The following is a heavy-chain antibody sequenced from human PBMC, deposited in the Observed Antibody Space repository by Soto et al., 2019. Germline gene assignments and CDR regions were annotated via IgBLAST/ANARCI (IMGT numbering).Heavy chain of an antibody. CDR3: VRGRRDILTGYYLLYYGMDV. J-gene: IGHJ6*02. D-gene: IGHD3-9*01. CDR1: GGSFSGYY. V-gene: IGHV4-34*01. CDR2: INHSGST. Sequence: PSETLSLTCAVYGGSFSGYYWSWIRQPPGKGLEWIGEINHSGSTNYNPSLKSRVTISVDTSKNQFSLKLSSVTAADTAVYYCVRGRRDILTGYYLLYYGMDVWGQGTKVTVYS.